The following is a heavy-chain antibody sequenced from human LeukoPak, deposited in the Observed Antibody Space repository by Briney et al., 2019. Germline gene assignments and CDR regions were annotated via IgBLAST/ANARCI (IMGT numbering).Heavy chain of an antibody. CDR3: ARDDGGSTGRFDP. CDR1: GGSIITTSYY. D-gene: IGHD1-26*01. J-gene: IGHJ5*02. CDR2: INYSGST. V-gene: IGHV4-39*07. Sequence: SETLSLTCSVSGGSIITTSYYWGWIRQPPGKGLEWIGSINYSGSTYYNPSLKSRVTISVDTSKTHFSLKLNSVTAADTAVFYCARDDGGSTGRFDPWGQGTLVTVSS.